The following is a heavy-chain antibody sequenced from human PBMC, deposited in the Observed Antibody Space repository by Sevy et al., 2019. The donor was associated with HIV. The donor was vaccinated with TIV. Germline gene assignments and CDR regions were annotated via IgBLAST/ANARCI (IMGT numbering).Heavy chain of an antibody. CDR1: GLSFSDYG. D-gene: IGHD6-19*01. Sequence: GGSLRLSCTASGLSFSDYGMHWVRQAPGKGLEWVAFIWYDGSDRYYADSVKGRFTISRDNAKNSLYLQMNSLRAEDTAVYYCARKAIAVNYYYGMDVWGQGTTVTVSS. J-gene: IGHJ6*02. CDR3: ARKAIAVNYYYGMDV. CDR2: IWYDGSDR. V-gene: IGHV3-33*03.